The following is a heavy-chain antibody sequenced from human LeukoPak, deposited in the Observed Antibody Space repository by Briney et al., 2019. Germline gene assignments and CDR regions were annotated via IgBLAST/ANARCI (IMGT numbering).Heavy chain of an antibody. V-gene: IGHV3-23*01. J-gene: IGHJ4*02. CDR1: GFTFRSSA. CDR2: ISGSGGST. CDR3: AKDRYQNYYDSSGYYSGH. D-gene: IGHD3-22*01. Sequence: GGSLRLSCAASGFTFRSSAMSWVRQAPGKGLEWVSAISGSGGSTYYADSVKGRFTISRDNSKNTLYLQMNSLRAEDTAVYYCAKDRYQNYYDSSGYYSGHWGQGTLVTVSP.